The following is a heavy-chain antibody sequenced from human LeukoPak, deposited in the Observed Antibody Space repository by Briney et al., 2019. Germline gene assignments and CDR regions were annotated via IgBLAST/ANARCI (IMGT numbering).Heavy chain of an antibody. CDR1: GYTFTSYY. CDR2: INPSGGST. Sequence: ASVKVSCKASGYTFTSYYMHWVRQAPGQGLEWMGIINPSGGSTSYAQKFQGRVAMTRDTSISTAYMELSRLRSDDTAVYYCARGGPNPWGSYRLLDYWGQGTLVTVSS. J-gene: IGHJ4*02. V-gene: IGHV1-46*01. CDR3: ARGGPNPWGSYRLLDY. D-gene: IGHD3-16*02.